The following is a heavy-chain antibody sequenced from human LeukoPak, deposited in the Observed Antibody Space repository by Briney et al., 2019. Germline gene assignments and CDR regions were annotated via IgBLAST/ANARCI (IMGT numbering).Heavy chain of an antibody. D-gene: IGHD4-23*01. CDR2: IIPIFGAA. Sequence: SVKVSCKASGGTFSSYAISWVRQAPGQGLEWMGGIIPIFGAANYAQKFQGRVTITADESTSTAYMELSSLRSEDTAVYYCARGLRWSHDAFDIWGQGTMVTVSS. V-gene: IGHV1-69*01. CDR1: GGTFSSYA. CDR3: ARGLRWSHDAFDI. J-gene: IGHJ3*02.